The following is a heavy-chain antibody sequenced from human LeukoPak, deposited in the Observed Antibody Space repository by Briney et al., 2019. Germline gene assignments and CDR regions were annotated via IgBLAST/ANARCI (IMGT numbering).Heavy chain of an antibody. Sequence: SETLSLTCTVSGGSISSYYWSWIRQPPGKGLEWIGYIYTSGSTNYNPSLKSRVTISVDPSKNQFSLKLSSVTAADTAVYYCARAYLYYDSSGYYYVAFDIWGQGTMVTLSS. J-gene: IGHJ3*02. CDR1: GGSISSYY. D-gene: IGHD3-22*01. V-gene: IGHV4-4*09. CDR2: IYTSGST. CDR3: ARAYLYYDSSGYYYVAFDI.